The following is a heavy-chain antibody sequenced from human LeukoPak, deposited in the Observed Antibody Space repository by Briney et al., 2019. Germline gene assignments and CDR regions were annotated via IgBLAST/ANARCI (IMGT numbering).Heavy chain of an antibody. Sequence: PGGSLRLSCAASGFTFSSYGMHWVRQAPGKGLEWVAVISYDGSNKYYADSVKGRFTISRDNSKNTLYLQMNSLRAEDTAVYYCAKEPWQWLVQPSDWFDPWGQGTLVTVSS. CDR3: AKEPWQWLVQPSDWFDP. J-gene: IGHJ5*02. CDR2: ISYDGSNK. D-gene: IGHD6-19*01. V-gene: IGHV3-30*18. CDR1: GFTFSSYG.